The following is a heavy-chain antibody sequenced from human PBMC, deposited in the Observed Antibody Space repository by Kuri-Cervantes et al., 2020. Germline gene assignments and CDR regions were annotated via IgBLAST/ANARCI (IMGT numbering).Heavy chain of an antibody. CDR1: GFTFSDYY. V-gene: IGHV3-11*01. D-gene: IGHD3-3*01. CDR2: ISSSGSTI. Sequence: GGSLRLSCAASGFTFSDYYMSWIRQAPGKGLEWVSYISSSGSTIYYADSVKGRFTISRDNAKNSLYLQMNSLRAEDTAVYYCARTLHYDFWSPIRGMGYWGQGTLVTVSS. CDR3: ARTLHYDFWSPIRGMGY. J-gene: IGHJ4*02.